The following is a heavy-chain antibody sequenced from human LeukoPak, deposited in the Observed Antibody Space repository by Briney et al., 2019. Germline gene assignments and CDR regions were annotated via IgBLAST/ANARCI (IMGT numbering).Heavy chain of an antibody. D-gene: IGHD3-10*01. J-gene: IGHJ4*02. Sequence: SVKFSCKASGGTFSSYAISWVRQAPGQGLEWMGGIIPIFGTANYAQKFQGRVTITADESPSTAYMELSSLRSEDTAVYYCARDLFEHYYGSGSLTYWGQGTLVTVSS. CDR1: GGTFSSYA. V-gene: IGHV1-69*01. CDR2: IIPIFGTA. CDR3: ARDLFEHYYGSGSLTY.